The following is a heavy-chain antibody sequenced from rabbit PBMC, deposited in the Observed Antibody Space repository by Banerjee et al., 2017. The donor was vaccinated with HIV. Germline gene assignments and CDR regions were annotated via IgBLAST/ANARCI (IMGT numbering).Heavy chain of an antibody. CDR1: GFDLSSYYY. CDR2: IYIGSSDNT. CDR3: ARDLAGVIGWNFNL. D-gene: IGHD4-1*01. J-gene: IGHJ4*01. Sequence: QEQLEESGGDLVKPEGSLTLTCTASGFDLSSYYYMCWVRQAPGKGLEWIACIYIGSSDNTYYASWAKGRFTISKTSSTTVTLQMPSLTAADTATYFCARDLAGVIGWNFNLWGPGTLVTVS. V-gene: IGHV1S45*01.